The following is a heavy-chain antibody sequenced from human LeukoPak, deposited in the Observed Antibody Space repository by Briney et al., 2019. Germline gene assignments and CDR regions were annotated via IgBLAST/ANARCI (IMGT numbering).Heavy chain of an antibody. V-gene: IGHV3-23*01. CDR2: ISGSAHKI. Sequence: GGSLRLSCAASGFTFSDYAIHWVRQAPEKGLDWVSVISGSAHKIRYADSVKGRFTISRDNSENIVYLQMNNLRAEDTAVYYCAGRVTGYSSGYVYWGQGTLVTVSS. D-gene: IGHD5-18*01. CDR3: AGRVTGYSSGYVY. J-gene: IGHJ4*02. CDR1: GFTFSDYA.